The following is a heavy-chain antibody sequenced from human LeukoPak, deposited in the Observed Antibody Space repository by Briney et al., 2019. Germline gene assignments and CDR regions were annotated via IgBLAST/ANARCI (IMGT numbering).Heavy chain of an antibody. V-gene: IGHV3-11*01. Sequence: GGTLRLSCAASGFTFSDYNMRWIRQAPGKGLEWVSSISRSGSTKYYADSVKGRFTISRDNAKNSLFLQMNSLRAEDTAVYYCARVLRYCSGGNCYSGGLGYMDVWGKGTTVTISS. CDR1: GFTFSDYN. D-gene: IGHD2-15*01. CDR2: ISRSGSTK. J-gene: IGHJ6*03. CDR3: ARVLRYCSGGNCYSGGLGYMDV.